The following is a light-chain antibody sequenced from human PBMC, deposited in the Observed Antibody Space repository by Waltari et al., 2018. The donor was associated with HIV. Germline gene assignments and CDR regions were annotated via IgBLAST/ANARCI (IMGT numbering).Light chain of an antibody. CDR2: GAS. V-gene: IGKV3-20*01. CDR3: HQYAGSPRT. J-gene: IGKJ2*01. Sequence: DIALTPSPDTLSWSPGESVTLSCWASQSVSGSLLAWYQQRPGKAPRLLIFGASNRAVGIPDRFSGSGSGTHFTLTISTLAPEDVAVYYCHQYAGSPRTFGQGTRLDIK. CDR1: QSVSGSL.